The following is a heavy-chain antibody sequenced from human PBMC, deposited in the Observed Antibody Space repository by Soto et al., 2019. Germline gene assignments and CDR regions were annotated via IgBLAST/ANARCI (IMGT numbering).Heavy chain of an antibody. J-gene: IGHJ4*02. CDR2: VYNSGST. CDR3: ARYRREAVAGYTLDN. Sequence: SDTLSLTYTFSGFYISSNYLTLIRQPPGKGLEWIGYVYNSGSTNYNPSLKSRVTISEDTSKSQFSLKVNSMTAADTAVYYCARYRREAVAGYTLDNWGQGILVTVSS. V-gene: IGHV4-59*01. D-gene: IGHD6-13*01. CDR1: GFYISSNY.